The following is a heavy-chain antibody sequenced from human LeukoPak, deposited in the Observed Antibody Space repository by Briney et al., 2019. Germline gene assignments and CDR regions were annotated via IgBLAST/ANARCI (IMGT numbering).Heavy chain of an antibody. J-gene: IGHJ4*02. CDR3: ARQVGDYSNFFDY. V-gene: IGHV4-39*01. D-gene: IGHD4-17*01. Sequence: SETLPLTCAVSGGSINSNSYYWAWVRQPPGKGLEWIGSIYYSGRTFYNPSLKSRVTISVDTSKNQFSLRLSSVTAADTAIYYCARQVGDYSNFFDYWGQGTLVTVSS. CDR1: GGSINSNSYY. CDR2: IYYSGRT.